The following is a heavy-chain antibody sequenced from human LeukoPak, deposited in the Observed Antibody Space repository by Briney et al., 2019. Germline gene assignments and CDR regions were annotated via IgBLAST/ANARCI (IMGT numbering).Heavy chain of an antibody. CDR3: ARGYCSSTSCYFEMDY. V-gene: IGHV4-34*01. J-gene: IGHJ4*02. Sequence: SETLSLTCAVYGGSFSDYYWSWIRQPPGKGLEWIGEINHSGSTNYNPSLKSRVTISVDTSKNQFSLKLSSVTAADTAVYYCARGYCSSTSCYFEMDYWGQGTLVTVSS. D-gene: IGHD2-2*01. CDR2: INHSGST. CDR1: GGSFSDYY.